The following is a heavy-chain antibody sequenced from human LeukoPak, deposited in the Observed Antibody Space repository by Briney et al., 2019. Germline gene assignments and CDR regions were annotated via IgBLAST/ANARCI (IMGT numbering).Heavy chain of an antibody. D-gene: IGHD3-10*01. CDR3: ARGVALYYYGSGSSDY. CDR1: GGSFSGYY. CDR2: INHSGST. J-gene: IGHJ4*02. V-gene: IGHV4-34*01. Sequence: PSETLSLTCAVYGGSFSGYYWSWIRQPPGKGLEWIGEINHSGSTNYNPSLKSRVTISVDTSKNQFSLKLSSVTAADTAVYYCARGVALYYYGSGSSDYWGQGTLVTVSS.